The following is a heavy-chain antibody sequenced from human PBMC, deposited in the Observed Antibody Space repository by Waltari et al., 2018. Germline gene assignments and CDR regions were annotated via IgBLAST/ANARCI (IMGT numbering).Heavy chain of an antibody. V-gene: IGHV3-53*01. CDR3: ARDVTGYYYFDL. CDR2: ISRDGT. Sequence: EVQLVESGGGLIQPGGSLRLACAASGFTVSTTYMNWVRQAPGEGLEWVSVISRDGTHYADSVKGRFTISRDNSKNTVYLQMNTLRAEDTALYYCARDVTGYYYFDLWGRGTLVTVSS. D-gene: IGHD3-16*01. CDR1: GFTVSTTY. J-gene: IGHJ2*01.